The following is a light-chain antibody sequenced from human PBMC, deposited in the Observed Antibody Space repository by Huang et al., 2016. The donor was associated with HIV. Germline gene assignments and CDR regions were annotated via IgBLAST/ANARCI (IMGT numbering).Light chain of an antibody. V-gene: IGKV1-5*03. CDR3: QQYNLYSFT. CDR2: EAS. CDR1: QSIIRW. Sequence: IQLTQSPSTLSASVSDRVTITCRASQSIIRWLAWYQQKPGKAPQLLIYEASSLASGVPSRFSGSGSETEFTLTISTLQPDDSATYYCQQYNLYSFTFGQGTKLEIK. J-gene: IGKJ2*01.